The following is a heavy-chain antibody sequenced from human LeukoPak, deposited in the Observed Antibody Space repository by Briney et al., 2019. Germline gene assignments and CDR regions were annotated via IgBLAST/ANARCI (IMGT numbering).Heavy chain of an antibody. CDR3: ARAKVMYYDILTGYSFDY. CDR2: IIPIFGTA. Sequence: SVKVSCKASGGTFSSYAISWVRQAPGQGLEWMGGIIPIFGTANYAQKFQGRVTITADKSTSTAYMELSSLRSEDTAVYYCARAKVMYYDILTGYSFDYWGQGTLVTVSS. J-gene: IGHJ4*02. D-gene: IGHD3-9*01. V-gene: IGHV1-69*06. CDR1: GGTFSSYA.